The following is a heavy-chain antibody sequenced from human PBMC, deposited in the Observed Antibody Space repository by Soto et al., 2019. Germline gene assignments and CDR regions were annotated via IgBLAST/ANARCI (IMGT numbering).Heavy chain of an antibody. V-gene: IGHV6-1*01. CDR2: TYYRSKWYN. Sequence: PSQTLSLTCAIPGDSVSSNSAAWNWIRQSPSRGLEWLGRTYYRSKWYNDYAVSVKSRITINPDTSKNQFSLQLNSVTPEDTAVYYCARILDEYSSYNRWNYYGMDVWGQGTTVTVSS. CDR3: ARILDEYSSYNRWNYYGMDV. J-gene: IGHJ6*02. D-gene: IGHD6-6*01. CDR1: GDSVSSNSAA.